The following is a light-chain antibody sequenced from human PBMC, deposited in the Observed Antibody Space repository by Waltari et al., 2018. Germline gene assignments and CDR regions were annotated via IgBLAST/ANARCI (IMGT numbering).Light chain of an antibody. Sequence: EVVLTQSPAPLSLSPGERATLSCRASQNIGRTLTWYQQKPGQSPRLLMYGASIRAAGIPDRFSGSGSGTDFILTITRLEPEDFAVYYCQNYERLPVTFGQGTKVEIK. V-gene: IGKV3-20*01. J-gene: IGKJ1*01. CDR1: QNIGRT. CDR3: QNYERLPVT. CDR2: GAS.